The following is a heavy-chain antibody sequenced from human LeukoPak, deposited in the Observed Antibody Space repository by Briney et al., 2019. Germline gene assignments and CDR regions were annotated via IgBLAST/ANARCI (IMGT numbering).Heavy chain of an antibody. J-gene: IGHJ4*02. Sequence: GGSLRLSCAASGFTFSNYGMNWVRQAPGRGLEWVSGISGSGGSTYYADSVKGRFTISRDNSKYTLYLQVNGLRAEDTAIYYCAKKRVLVVPAADFDYWGQGTLVTVSS. CDR2: ISGSGGST. V-gene: IGHV3-23*01. CDR1: GFTFSNYG. CDR3: AKKRVLVVPAADFDY. D-gene: IGHD2-2*01.